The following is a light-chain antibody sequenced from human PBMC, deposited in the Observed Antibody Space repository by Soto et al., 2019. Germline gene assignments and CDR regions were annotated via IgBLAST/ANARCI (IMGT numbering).Light chain of an antibody. V-gene: IGKV1-33*01. Sequence: DIQMTQSPSSLSASAGDRVTITCQASQDISNYLNWYQQKPGKAPKLLIYDASNLERGVPSRFSGSGYGTDFTFTISSLQPEDIATYYCQQYDNLPSFGGGTKVEIK. CDR3: QQYDNLPS. J-gene: IGKJ4*01. CDR1: QDISNY. CDR2: DAS.